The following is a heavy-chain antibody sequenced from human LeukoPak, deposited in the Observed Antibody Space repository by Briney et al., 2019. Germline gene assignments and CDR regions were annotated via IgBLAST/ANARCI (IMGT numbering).Heavy chain of an antibody. CDR3: ARDRGYCSSTSCRVGFDP. CDR2: IYYSGST. D-gene: IGHD2-2*01. J-gene: IGHJ5*02. V-gene: IGHV4-59*01. CDR1: GGSISSYY. Sequence: PSETLSLTCTVSGGSISSYYWSWIRQPPGKGLEWIGYIYYSGSTNYNPSPKSRVTISVDTSKNQFSLKLSSVTAADTAVYYCARDRGYCSSTSCRVGFDPWGQGTLVTVSS.